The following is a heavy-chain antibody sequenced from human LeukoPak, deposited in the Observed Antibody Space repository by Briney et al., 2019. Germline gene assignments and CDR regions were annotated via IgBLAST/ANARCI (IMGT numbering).Heavy chain of an antibody. CDR1: GFTFSSYA. CDR2: ISGSGGST. D-gene: IGHD6-19*01. J-gene: IGHJ4*02. Sequence: GGSLRLSCAASGFTFSSYAMSWVRPAPGKGLEWVSAISGSGGSTYYADSVKGRFTISRDNSKNTLYLQMNSLRAEDTAVYYCAKETNQAVAGALDYWGQGTLVTVSS. V-gene: IGHV3-23*01. CDR3: AKETNQAVAGALDY.